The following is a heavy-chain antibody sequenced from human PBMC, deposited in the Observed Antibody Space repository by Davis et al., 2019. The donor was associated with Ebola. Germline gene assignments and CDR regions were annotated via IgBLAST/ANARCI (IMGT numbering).Heavy chain of an antibody. V-gene: IGHV3-7*01. D-gene: IGHD3-3*01. Sequence: GESLKISCAASGFTFSSYWMSWVRQAPGKGLEWVANIKQDGSEKYYVDSVKGRFTISRDNAKNSLYLQMNSLRAEDTAVYYCARVVTFGVVTYDAFDIWGQGTMVTVSS. CDR1: GFTFSSYW. CDR3: ARVVTFGVVTYDAFDI. J-gene: IGHJ3*02. CDR2: IKQDGSEK.